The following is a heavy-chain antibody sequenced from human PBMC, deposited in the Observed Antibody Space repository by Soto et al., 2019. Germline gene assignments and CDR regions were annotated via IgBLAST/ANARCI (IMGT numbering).Heavy chain of an antibody. Sequence: GGSLRLSCAASGFTYSRYPMSWVRQAPGKGLEWVSTISGSAGNTYYADSVKGRFTISRDNSNNTLYLQMNSLRAEDTVLYYCAKVQFFYFDFWGQGTRVTVSS. D-gene: IGHD3-3*01. CDR3: AKVQFFYFDF. J-gene: IGHJ4*02. CDR1: GFTYSRYP. CDR2: ISGSAGNT. V-gene: IGHV3-23*01.